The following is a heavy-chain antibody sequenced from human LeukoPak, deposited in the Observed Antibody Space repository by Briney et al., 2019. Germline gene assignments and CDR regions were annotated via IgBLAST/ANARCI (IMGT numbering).Heavy chain of an antibody. CDR1: GGSISSYY. J-gene: IGHJ5*02. CDR3: ARLMKIDYGDYEEVGLPINWFGP. D-gene: IGHD4-17*01. Sequence: SETLSLTCTVSGGSISSYYWSWIRQPPGKGLEWIGYIYYSGSTNYNPSLKSRVTISVDTSKNQFSLKLSSVTAADTAVYYCARLMKIDYGDYEEVGLPINWFGPWGQETLVTVSS. V-gene: IGHV4-59*08. CDR2: IYYSGST.